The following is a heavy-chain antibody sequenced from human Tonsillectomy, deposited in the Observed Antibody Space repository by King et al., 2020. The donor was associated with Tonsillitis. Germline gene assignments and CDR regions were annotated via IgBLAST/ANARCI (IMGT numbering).Heavy chain of an antibody. CDR2: IYYSGST. V-gene: IGHV4-61*01. Sequence: VQLQESGPGLVKPSETLSLTCTVSGGSVSSGSYYWSWIRQPPGKGLEWIGYIYYSGSTNYNPSLKSRVTISVDTSKNQFSLKLSSVTAADTAVYYWAGMDSGSYGWADYWGQGTLVTVSS. CDR3: AGMDSGSYGWADY. CDR1: GGSVSSGSYY. D-gene: IGHD1-26*01. J-gene: IGHJ4*02.